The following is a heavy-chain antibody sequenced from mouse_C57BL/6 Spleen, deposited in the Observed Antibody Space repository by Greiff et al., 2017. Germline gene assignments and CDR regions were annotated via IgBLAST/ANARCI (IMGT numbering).Heavy chain of an antibody. CDR2: IDPSDSET. D-gene: IGHD2-5*01. Sequence: QVQLQQPGAELVRPGSSVKLSCKASGYTFTSYWMHWVKQRPIQGLEWIGNIDPSDSETHSNQKFKDKATLTVDKSSSTAYMQLSSLTSEDSAVYYCARVYYSNYSFAYWGQGTLVTVSA. CDR3: ARVYYSNYSFAY. J-gene: IGHJ3*01. V-gene: IGHV1-52*01. CDR1: GYTFTSYW.